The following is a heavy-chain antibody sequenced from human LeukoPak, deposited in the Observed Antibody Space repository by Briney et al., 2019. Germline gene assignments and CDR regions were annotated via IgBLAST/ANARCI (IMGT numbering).Heavy chain of an antibody. CDR3: ARVQRGGPNWFAP. D-gene: IGHD3-16*01. Sequence: SETLSLTCTVSGGSISSYYWSWIRQTPGKGPEWIGYIYYSGSTNYNPSLKSRVTISVDTSKNQFSLKVNSVTAADTAVYYCARVQRGGPNWFAPWGQGTLVTVSS. V-gene: IGHV4-59*01. J-gene: IGHJ5*02. CDR2: IYYSGST. CDR1: GGSISSYY.